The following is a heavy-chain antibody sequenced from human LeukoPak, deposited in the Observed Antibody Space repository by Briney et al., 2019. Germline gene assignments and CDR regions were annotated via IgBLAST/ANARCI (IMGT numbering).Heavy chain of an antibody. Sequence: PGGSLRLSCAASGFTFNTYGMHWVRQAPGKGLEWVAFIRYDGGNKYYADSVKGRFTISRDNSKNTLYLQMSSLRAEDTAVYYCAKDSIPWTGYCPSDYWGQGTLVTVSS. D-gene: IGHD3/OR15-3a*01. CDR3: AKDSIPWTGYCPSDY. J-gene: IGHJ4*02. V-gene: IGHV3-30*02. CDR1: GFTFNTYG. CDR2: IRYDGGNK.